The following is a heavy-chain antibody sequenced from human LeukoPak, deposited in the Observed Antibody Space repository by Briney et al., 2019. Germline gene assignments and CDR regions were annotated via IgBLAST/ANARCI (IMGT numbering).Heavy chain of an antibody. Sequence: PGGSLRLSCAASGFTFSSYWMNWVRQAPGKGLEWVANIKQDGSEKFYVDSLKGRFTISRDNAKNSLYLQMNSLRAADTAVYYCARLREIPVFGVVTKSTSYFDYWGQGTLVTVSS. D-gene: IGHD3-3*01. CDR3: ARLREIPVFGVVTKSTSYFDY. CDR1: GFTFSSYW. J-gene: IGHJ4*02. CDR2: IKQDGSEK. V-gene: IGHV3-7*01.